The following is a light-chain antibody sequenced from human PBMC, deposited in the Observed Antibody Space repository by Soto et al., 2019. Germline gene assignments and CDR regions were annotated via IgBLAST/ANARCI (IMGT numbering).Light chain of an antibody. CDR3: MQGTPWPIT. J-gene: IGKJ5*01. CDR2: TVS. CDR1: RSLLDCDDGNTY. V-gene: IGKV2-40*01. Sequence: DIVMTQTALSLPVTPGEPASISCGSSRSLLDCDDGNTYLDWYLQKPGQSPQLLIYTVSYRASGVPDRFSGSGSGTDFTLKISRVEAEDVGVYYCMQGTPWPITFGQGTRLEIK.